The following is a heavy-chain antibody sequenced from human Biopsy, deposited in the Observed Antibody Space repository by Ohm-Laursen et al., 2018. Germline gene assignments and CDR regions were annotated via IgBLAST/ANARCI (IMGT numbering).Heavy chain of an antibody. D-gene: IGHD6-19*01. CDR3: ATTKMDTSGWFGNYFDS. CDR2: IDYRGST. Sequence: TLSLTCAVYGDSFNGYYWSWIRQPPGKGLEWIGYIDYRGSTKYNPSLRSRVTMSVNTSRNQFSLKLSSVTAADTAVYYCATTKMDTSGWFGNYFDSWGQGTLVTVSA. J-gene: IGHJ4*02. CDR1: GDSFNGYY. V-gene: IGHV4-59*08.